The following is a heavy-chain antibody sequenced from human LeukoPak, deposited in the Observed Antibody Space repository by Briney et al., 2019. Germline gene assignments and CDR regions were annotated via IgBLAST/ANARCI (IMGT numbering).Heavy chain of an antibody. J-gene: IGHJ4*02. V-gene: IGHV3-21*01. CDR3: ARACGVLINGTGCFDY. CDR1: GFTFSSYS. Sequence: GRSLRLSCAASGFTFSSYSMNWVRQAPGKGLEWVSSISSSSSYIYYADSVKGRFTISRGNAKNSLYLQMNSLRAEDTAVYYCARACGVLINGTGCFDYWGQGTLVTVSS. CDR2: ISSSSSYI. D-gene: IGHD2-8*01.